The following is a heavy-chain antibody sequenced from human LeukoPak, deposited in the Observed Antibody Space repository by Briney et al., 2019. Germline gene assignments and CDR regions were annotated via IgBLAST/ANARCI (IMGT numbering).Heavy chain of an antibody. Sequence: GSLRLSCAASGFTFSSYGMHWVRQAPGKGLEWVAVIWYDGSNKYYADSVKGRFTISRDNSKNTLYLQMNSLRAEDTAVYYCARDGGLNWFDPWGQGTLVTVSS. V-gene: IGHV3-33*01. J-gene: IGHJ5*02. CDR1: GFTFSSYG. CDR2: IWYDGSNK. CDR3: ARDGGLNWFDP. D-gene: IGHD3-16*01.